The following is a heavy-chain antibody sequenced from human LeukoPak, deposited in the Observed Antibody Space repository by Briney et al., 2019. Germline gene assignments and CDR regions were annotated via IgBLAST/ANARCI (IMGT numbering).Heavy chain of an antibody. J-gene: IGHJ4*02. CDR2: ITGGGEST. CDR1: GFTFEASA. CDR3: AKNIRDQLLCRFNY. Sequence: RPGGSLRLSCAASGFTFEASAMSWVRQAPGKGLEWVAVITGGGESTYYADSVKGRFTISRDNSKKTLFLQVNSLRAEDTAVYFCAKNIRDQLLCRFNYWGQGIVVTVSS. D-gene: IGHD2-2*01. V-gene: IGHV3-23*01.